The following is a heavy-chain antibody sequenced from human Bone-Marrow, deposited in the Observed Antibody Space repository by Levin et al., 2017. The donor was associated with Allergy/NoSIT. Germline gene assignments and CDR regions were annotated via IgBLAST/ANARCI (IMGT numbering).Heavy chain of an antibody. D-gene: IGHD5-24*01. V-gene: IGHV3-23*01. CDR3: AKGWLQFEYFDY. J-gene: IGHJ4*02. Sequence: GESLKISCAVSGFSFSNYAMSWVRQTPGKRLEWVSTISGSGSNTFYADSMRGRFTISKDNSKNLLYLQIDSLRVEDTAVYYCAKGWLQFEYFDYWGQGTLVTVSS. CDR1: GFSFSNYA. CDR2: ISGSGSNT.